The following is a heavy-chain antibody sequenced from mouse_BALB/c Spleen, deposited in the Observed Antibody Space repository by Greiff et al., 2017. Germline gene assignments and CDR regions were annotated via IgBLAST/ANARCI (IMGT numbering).Heavy chain of an antibody. CDR2: IRNKANGYTT. CDR3: ARDRGRYFDV. Sequence: EVKLEESGGGLVQPGGSLRLSCATSGFTFTDYYMSWVRQPPGKALEWLGFIRNKANGYTTEYSASVKGRFTISRDNSQSILYLQMNTLRAEDSATYYCARDRGRYFDVWGAGTTVTVSS. CDR1: GFTFTDYY. V-gene: IGHV7-3*02. J-gene: IGHJ1*01.